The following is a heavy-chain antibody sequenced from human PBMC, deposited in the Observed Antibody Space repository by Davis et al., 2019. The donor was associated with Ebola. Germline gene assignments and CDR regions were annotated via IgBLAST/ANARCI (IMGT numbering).Heavy chain of an antibody. CDR2: INTGNGNT. Sequence: ASVKVSCKTSGYSFTNYAVHWVRQAPGQRLEWMGWINTGNGNTEYSQKFQGRVTITRDSSASTAYMELSSLRSEDTAVYFCARDEFDYWGQGTLVTVSS. CDR3: ARDEFDY. CDR1: GYSFTNYA. V-gene: IGHV1-3*04. J-gene: IGHJ4*02.